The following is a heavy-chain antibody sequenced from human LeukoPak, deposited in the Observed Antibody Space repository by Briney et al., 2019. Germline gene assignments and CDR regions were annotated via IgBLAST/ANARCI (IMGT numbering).Heavy chain of an antibody. CDR3: AREWARRGGFDY. D-gene: IGHD6-6*01. CDR1: GFTFSSYA. Sequence: GGSLRLSCAASGFTFSSYAMHWVRQAPGKGLEWVAVISYDGSNKYYADSVKGRFTISRDNSKNTLYLQMNSLRAEDTAVYYCAREWARRGGFDYWGQGTLVTVSS. CDR2: ISYDGSNK. V-gene: IGHV3-30-3*01. J-gene: IGHJ4*02.